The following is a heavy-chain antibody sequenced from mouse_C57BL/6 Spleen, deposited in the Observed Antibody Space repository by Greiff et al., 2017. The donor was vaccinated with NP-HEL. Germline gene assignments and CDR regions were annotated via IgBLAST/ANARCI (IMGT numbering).Heavy chain of an antibody. V-gene: IGHV5-9*01. CDR2: ISGGGGNT. J-gene: IGHJ1*03. CDR3: ARQASPGTYFDV. D-gene: IGHD4-1*01. CDR1: GFTFSSYT. Sequence: EVQRVESGGGLVKPGGSLKLSCAASGFTFSSYTMSWVRQTPEKRLEWVATISGGGGNTYYPDSVKGRFTISRDNAKNTLYLQMSSLRSEDTALYYCARQASPGTYFDVWGTGTTVTVSS.